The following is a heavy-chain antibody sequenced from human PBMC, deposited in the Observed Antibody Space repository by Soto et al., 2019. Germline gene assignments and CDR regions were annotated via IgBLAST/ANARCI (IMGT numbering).Heavy chain of an antibody. CDR2: ISGGGHNT. CDR1: GFAFSSYA. CDR3: AKENSLYCSSTSCYLDY. D-gene: IGHD2-2*01. J-gene: IGHJ4*02. Sequence: LRLSCAASGFAFSSYAMSWVRQAPGKGLEWVSAISGGGHNTFYADSVKGRFTISRDNSENTLYLQMSSLRAEDTAAYFCAKENSLYCSSTSCYLDYWGPGTLVTVSS. V-gene: IGHV3-23*01.